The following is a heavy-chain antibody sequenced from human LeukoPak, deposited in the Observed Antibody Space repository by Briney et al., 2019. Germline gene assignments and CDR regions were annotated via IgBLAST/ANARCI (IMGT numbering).Heavy chain of an antibody. D-gene: IGHD3-10*01. CDR1: GFTFDDYA. CDR3: ANAYYGSGSYSTIDY. CDR2: ISWNSGSI. V-gene: IGHV3-9*01. Sequence: GRSLRLSCAASGFTFDDYAMHWVRQAPGKGLEWVSGISWNSGSIGYADSVKGRFTISRDNAKNSLYLQMNSLRAEDTALYYCANAYYGSGSYSTIDYWGQGTLVTVSS. J-gene: IGHJ4*02.